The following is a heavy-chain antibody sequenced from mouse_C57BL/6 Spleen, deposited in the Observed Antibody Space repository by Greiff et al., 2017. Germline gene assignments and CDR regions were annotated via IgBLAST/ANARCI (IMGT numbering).Heavy chain of an antibody. J-gene: IGHJ3*01. Sequence: EVKLMESGEGLVKPGGSLKLSCAASGFTFSSYAMSWVRQTPEKRLEWVAYISSGGDYIYYADTVKGRFTISRDNARNTLYLQMSSLKSEDTAMYYCTRANSEFAYWGQGTLVTVSA. CDR3: TRANSEFAY. D-gene: IGHD4-1*01. V-gene: IGHV5-9-1*02. CDR2: ISSGGDYI. CDR1: GFTFSSYA.